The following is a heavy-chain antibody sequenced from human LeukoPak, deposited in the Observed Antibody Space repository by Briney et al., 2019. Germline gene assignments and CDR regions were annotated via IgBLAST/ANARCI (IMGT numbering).Heavy chain of an antibody. CDR1: GFAFSTYW. CDR3: ARDVVGSLDY. V-gene: IGHV3-7*01. Sequence: GGSLRLSCAASGFAFSTYWMAWVRQAPGKGLEWVANIKGDESAKHQADSVKGRFAISRDNAQNTVYLQMSSLRGEDTAVYYCARDVVGSLDYWGRGTLVTVSS. D-gene: IGHD1-26*01. CDR2: IKGDESAK. J-gene: IGHJ4*02.